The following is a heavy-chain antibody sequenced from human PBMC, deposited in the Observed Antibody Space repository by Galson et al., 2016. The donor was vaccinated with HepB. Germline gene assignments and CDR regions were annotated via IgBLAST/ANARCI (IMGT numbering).Heavy chain of an antibody. CDR1: GFTFSRSG. V-gene: IGHV3-48*02. J-gene: IGHJ3*01. CDR2: ISSSVSTI. Sequence: SLRLSCAGSGFTFSRSGLNWVRQAPGKGLQWVSYISSSVSTIYYADSVKGRFTISRDNAKNSVYLEMHSLRDDDTAVYYCARELVRSAFDLWGQGTMVTASS. CDR3: ARELVRSAFDL. D-gene: IGHD6-6*01.